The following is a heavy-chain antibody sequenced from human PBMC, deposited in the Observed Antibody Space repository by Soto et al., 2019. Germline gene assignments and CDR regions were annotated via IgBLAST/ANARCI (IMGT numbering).Heavy chain of an antibody. CDR3: AKDMRLAGGFLDH. Sequence: ESGGGLIQPGRSLRLACAASGFTYDDYAMHWVRQPPGKGLEWVSGISWNSNSIDYADSVKGRFTISRDNGKNSLYLQMNSLRAEDTALYYCAKDMRLAGGFLDHWGQGTLVTVSS. D-gene: IGHD2-15*01. V-gene: IGHV3-9*01. CDR2: ISWNSNSI. J-gene: IGHJ4*02. CDR1: GFTYDDYA.